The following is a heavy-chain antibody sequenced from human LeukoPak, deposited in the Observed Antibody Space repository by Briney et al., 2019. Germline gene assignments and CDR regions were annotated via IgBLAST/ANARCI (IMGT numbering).Heavy chain of an antibody. CDR2: IYWNDDK. CDR1: GFSLSTNGVG. D-gene: IGHD5-18*01. J-gene: IGHJ4*02. Sequence: ESGPTLVNPTQTLTLTCTFSGFSLSTNGVGVGWIRQPPGKALEWLALIYWNDDKRYSPSLKSRLTITKDTSKNQVVLTMTNMDPVDTATNYCAHTESKRGYNYGYDFDCWGQGALVTVSP. CDR3: AHTESKRGYNYGYDFDC. V-gene: IGHV2-5*01.